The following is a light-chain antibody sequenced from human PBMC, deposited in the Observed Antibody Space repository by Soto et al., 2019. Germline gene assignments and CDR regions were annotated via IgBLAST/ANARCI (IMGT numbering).Light chain of an antibody. J-gene: IGLJ1*01. CDR1: SSDVGSYDL. V-gene: IGLV2-23*01. CDR3: CSYAGRSSYV. Sequence: HSVLTQPASVSGSPGQSITISCTGTSSDVGSYDLVSWYQQHPGEAPKLMIYEGSKRPSGVSNRFSGSKSGNTASLTISGLQAEDEADYYCCSYAGRSSYVFGTGTKLTVL. CDR2: EGS.